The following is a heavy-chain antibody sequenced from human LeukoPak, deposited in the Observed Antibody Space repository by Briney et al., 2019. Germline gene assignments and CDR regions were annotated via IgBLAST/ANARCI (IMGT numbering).Heavy chain of an antibody. V-gene: IGHV3-48*03. CDR2: ISSICSTI. J-gene: IGHJ4*02. D-gene: IGHD5-18*01. Sequence: PGGSLRLSCEASGFTFSSYEMNWVRQAPGKGLEWVSYISSICSTIYYADSVKGRFTISRDNAKNSVYLQMNSLRAEDTAVYYCARSRGLYSYGSVYWGQGTLVTVSS. CDR1: GFTFSSYE. CDR3: ARSRGLYSYGSVY.